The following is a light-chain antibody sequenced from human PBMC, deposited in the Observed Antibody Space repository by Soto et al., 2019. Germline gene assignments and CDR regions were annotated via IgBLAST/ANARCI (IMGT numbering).Light chain of an antibody. Sequence: SYELTQPPSVSVSPGQTASITCSGDKLGDKYACWYQQKPGQSPVLVIYQDSKRPSGIPERFSGANSGNTATLTISGTQAMDEADYYCQAWECSTGVFGTGTKLTVL. CDR2: QDS. CDR1: KLGDKY. J-gene: IGLJ1*01. CDR3: QAWECSTGV. V-gene: IGLV3-1*01.